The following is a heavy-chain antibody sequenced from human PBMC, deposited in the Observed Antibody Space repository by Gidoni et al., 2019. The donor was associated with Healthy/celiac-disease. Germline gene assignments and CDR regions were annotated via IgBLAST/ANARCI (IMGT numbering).Heavy chain of an antibody. J-gene: IGHJ4*02. V-gene: IGHV3-30*18. CDR2: ISYDGSNK. CDR1: GFTFSSYG. CDR3: AKPSLRAMAPVY. Sequence: QVQLVESGGGVVQPGRSLRLSCAASGFTFSSYGMHWVRQAPGKGLEWVAVISYDGSNKYYADSVKGRFTISRDNSKNTLYLQMNSLRAEDTAVYYCAKPSLRAMAPVYWGQGTLVTVSS. D-gene: IGHD5-18*01.